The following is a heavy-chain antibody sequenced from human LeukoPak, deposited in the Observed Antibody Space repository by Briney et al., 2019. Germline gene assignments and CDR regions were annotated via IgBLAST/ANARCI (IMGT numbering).Heavy chain of an antibody. CDR2: FDPEDGET. Sequence: ASVKVSCKVSGYTLTELSMHWVRQAPGKGLEWMGGFDPEDGETIYAQKFQGRVTMTEDTSTDTAYMELSSLRSEDTAVYYCARPPAVAGYSRAFDIWGQGTMVTVSS. CDR3: ARPPAVAGYSRAFDI. J-gene: IGHJ3*02. D-gene: IGHD6-19*01. V-gene: IGHV1-24*01. CDR1: GYTLTELS.